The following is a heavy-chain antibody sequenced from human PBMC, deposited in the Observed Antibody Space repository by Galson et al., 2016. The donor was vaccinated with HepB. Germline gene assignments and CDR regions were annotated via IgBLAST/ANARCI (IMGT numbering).Heavy chain of an antibody. CDR1: GGSISSGSYY. D-gene: IGHD1-26*01. V-gene: IGHV4-61*02. Sequence: TLSLTCTVSGGSISSGSYYWSWIRQPAGKGLEWIGRIYTSGSTNYNPSLKSRVTISVDTSKNQFSLKLSSVTAADTAVYYCAGELEGGSYFWDEAPDWFDPWGQGTLVTVSS. J-gene: IGHJ5*02. CDR2: IYTSGST. CDR3: AGELEGGSYFWDEAPDWFDP.